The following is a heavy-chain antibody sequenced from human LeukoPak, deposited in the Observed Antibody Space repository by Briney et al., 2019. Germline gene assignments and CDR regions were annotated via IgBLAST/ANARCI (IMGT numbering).Heavy chain of an antibody. J-gene: IGHJ3*02. V-gene: IGHV3-7*01. CDR1: GFTFSSYW. CDR3: ASYGSGSSDAFDI. D-gene: IGHD3-10*01. Sequence: PGGSLRLSCAASGFTFSSYWMSWVRQAPGKGLEWVANIKQDGNEKYYVDSVKGRFSISRDNAKNSLYLQMNSLRAEDTAVYYCASYGSGSSDAFDIWGQGTMVIVSS. CDR2: IKQDGNEK.